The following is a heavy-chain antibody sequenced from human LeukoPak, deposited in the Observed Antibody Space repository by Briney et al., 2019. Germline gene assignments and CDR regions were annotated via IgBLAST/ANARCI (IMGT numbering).Heavy chain of an antibody. Sequence: PSETLSLTCTVSGGSIGSYYWSWIRQPAGKGLEWIGRIYTSGSTNYNPSLKSRVTMSVDTSKNQFSLKLSSVTAADTAVYCARSRQASGLLSSWGQGTPVVVSS. CDR2: IYTSGST. CDR1: GGSIGSYY. V-gene: IGHV4-4*07. J-gene: IGHJ5*02. D-gene: IGHD3-10*01. CDR3: RSRQASGLLSS.